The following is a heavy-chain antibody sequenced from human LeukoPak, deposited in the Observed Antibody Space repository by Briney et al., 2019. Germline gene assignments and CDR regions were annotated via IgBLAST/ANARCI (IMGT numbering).Heavy chain of an antibody. J-gene: IGHJ5*02. V-gene: IGHV1-2*02. Sequence: ASVNVSRKPSVDTFTANYPHWVRQAPREGLEGLGWINLNTGYTKYAQKFQGRVTMTWDTSTSSAFMELSRMRSDDTAVYFCAEDVGRTGTKCFDPWGQGTLVTVSS. CDR3: AEDVGRTGTKCFDP. D-gene: IGHD1-1*01. CDR2: INLNTGYT. CDR1: VDTFTANY.